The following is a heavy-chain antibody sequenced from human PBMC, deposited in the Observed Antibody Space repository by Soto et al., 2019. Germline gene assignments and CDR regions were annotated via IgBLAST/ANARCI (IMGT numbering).Heavy chain of an antibody. D-gene: IGHD3-16*01. V-gene: IGHV1-18*01. J-gene: IGHJ6*02. CDR2: IRAYNIDT. Sequence: QVQLVQSGAEVTKPGASVKVSCKSSGYRFETYAISWVRQAPGQGLEWMGWIRAYNIDTYYAQKFQDRVTMTTDTSTGTAYMELRSLRSDDTAVYYCARGHELIIGAMDVWGQGTTVTVSS. CDR1: GYRFETYA. CDR3: ARGHELIIGAMDV.